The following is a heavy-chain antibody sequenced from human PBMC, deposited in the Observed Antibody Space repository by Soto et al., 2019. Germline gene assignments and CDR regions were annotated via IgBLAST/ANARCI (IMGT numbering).Heavy chain of an antibody. V-gene: IGHV1-24*01. CDR2: FDPEDGET. Sequence: ASVKVSCKVSGYTLTELSMHWVRQAPGKGLEWMGGFDPEDGETIYAQKFQGRVTMTEDTSTDTAYMELSSLRSEDTAVYYCATWSVGAMKGGPRYYFDYWGQGTLVTVSS. J-gene: IGHJ4*02. CDR1: GYTLTELS. D-gene: IGHD1-26*01. CDR3: ATWSVGAMKGGPRYYFDY.